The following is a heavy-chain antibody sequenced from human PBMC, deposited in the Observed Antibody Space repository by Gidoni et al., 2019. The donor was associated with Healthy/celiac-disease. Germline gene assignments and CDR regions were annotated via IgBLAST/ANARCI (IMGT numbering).Heavy chain of an antibody. CDR3: TRRSPDSSGYPN. CDR1: GFTFSGSA. D-gene: IGHD3-22*01. J-gene: IGHJ4*02. Sequence: EVQLVESGGGLVQPGGSLKLSCAASGFTFSGSAMHWVRQASGKGLEWVGRIRSKANSYATAYAASVKGRFTISRDDSKNTAYLQMNSLKTEDTAVYYCTRRSPDSSGYPNWGQGTLVTVSS. V-gene: IGHV3-73*01. CDR2: IRSKANSYAT.